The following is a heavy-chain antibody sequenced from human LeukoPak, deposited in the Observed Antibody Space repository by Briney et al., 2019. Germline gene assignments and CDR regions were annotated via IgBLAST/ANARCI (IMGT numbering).Heavy chain of an antibody. CDR2: INSDGSST. Sequence: GGSLRLSCAASGFTFSSYWMHWVRHAPGKGLVWVSRINSDGSSTSYADSVKGRFTISRDNAKSTLYLQMNSLRAEDTAVYYCARQADYDFWSGYFEYLGYWGQGTLVTVSS. V-gene: IGHV3-74*01. CDR3: ARQADYDFWSGYFEYLGY. J-gene: IGHJ4*02. CDR1: GFTFSSYW. D-gene: IGHD3-3*01.